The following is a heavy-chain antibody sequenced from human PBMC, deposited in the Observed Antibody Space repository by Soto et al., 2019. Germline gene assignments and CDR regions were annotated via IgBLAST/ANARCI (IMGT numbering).Heavy chain of an antibody. CDR3: RRDPEYCRSNSWRYWFHP. D-gene: IGHD2-2*01. Sequence: SETLSLTSTVSCGSISSYYWSWIRQPPGKGLEWIGHIYCRGSTNYNPSLKSRVTISVDTPKNQISLNLRPVTPAESPGYYCRRDPEYCRSNSWRYWFHPRGPGALVTVFS. V-gene: IGHV4-59*01. CDR2: IYCRGST. J-gene: IGHJ5*02. CDR1: CGSISSYY.